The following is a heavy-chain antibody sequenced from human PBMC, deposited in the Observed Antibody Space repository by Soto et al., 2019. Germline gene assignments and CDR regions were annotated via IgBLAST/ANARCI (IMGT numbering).Heavy chain of an antibody. Sequence: EVQLVESGGGLVQPGGSLRLSCAASGFTFSINWMSWVRQTPEKGLECVANINQDGSQKYYVDSVKGRFTISRDNARNSLDLQMDSLIAEDTAVYYCATSMGRGGNDYWGLGILVTVSS. CDR3: ATSMGRGGNDY. D-gene: IGHD3-10*01. CDR2: INQDGSQK. V-gene: IGHV3-7*01. CDR1: GFTFSINW. J-gene: IGHJ4*02.